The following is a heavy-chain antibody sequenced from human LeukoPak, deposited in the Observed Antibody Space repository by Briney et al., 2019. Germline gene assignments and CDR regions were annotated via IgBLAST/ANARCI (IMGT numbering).Heavy chain of an antibody. D-gene: IGHD3-10*01. CDR1: GYTFTSYY. J-gene: IGHJ4*02. V-gene: IGHV1-46*01. CDR3: ARVASRLLWIKYYFDY. CDR2: INPSGGST. Sequence: ASVKVSCKASGYTFTSYYMHWVRQAPGQGLEWMGIINPSGGSTSYAQKFQGRVTMTRDTSTSTVYMELSSLRSEDTAVYYCARVASRLLWIKYYFDYWGQGTLVTVSS.